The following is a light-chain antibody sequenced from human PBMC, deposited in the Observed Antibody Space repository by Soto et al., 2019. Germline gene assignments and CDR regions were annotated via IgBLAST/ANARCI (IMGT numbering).Light chain of an antibody. Sequence: EIVLTQSPGTLSLSPGDTATLSCRASQSVYSTYLAWYQHKVGQAPRLLIYGSATRATGIPDRFSGSGSGTDFTLTIRRLEPEDFALYYCQQYGSSPSTFGQGTKVEVK. J-gene: IGKJ1*01. CDR1: QSVYSTY. CDR3: QQYGSSPST. V-gene: IGKV3-20*01. CDR2: GSA.